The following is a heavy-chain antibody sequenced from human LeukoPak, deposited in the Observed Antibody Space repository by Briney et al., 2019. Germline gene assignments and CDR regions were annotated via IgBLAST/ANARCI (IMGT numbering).Heavy chain of an antibody. CDR2: ISAYNGKT. CDR1: GYTLISYG. CDR3: ARGKSGIAARPFDY. D-gene: IGHD6-6*01. J-gene: IGHJ4*02. V-gene: IGHV1-18*01. Sequence: ASVKVSCKASGYTLISYGMSWVRQAPGQGLEWMGWISAYNGKTQFAQKFQGRVTMTTDTTTSTAYMELRSLRSDDTAVYYCARGKSGIAARPFDYWGQGTLVTVSS.